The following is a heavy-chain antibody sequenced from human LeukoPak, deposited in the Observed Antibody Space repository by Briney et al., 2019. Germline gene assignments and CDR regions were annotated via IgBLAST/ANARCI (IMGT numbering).Heavy chain of an antibody. CDR3: ARDLSTQYYDFWSGYYDYNWFDP. CDR1: GGSISSYY. CDR2: IYTSGST. J-gene: IGHJ5*02. Sequence: PSETLSLTCTVSGGSISSYYWSWIRQPPGKGLEWIGYIYTSGSTNYNPSLKSRVTISVDTSKNQFSLKLSSVTAADTAVYYCARDLSTQYYDFWSGYYDYNWFDPWGQGTLVTVSS. D-gene: IGHD3-3*01. V-gene: IGHV4-4*08.